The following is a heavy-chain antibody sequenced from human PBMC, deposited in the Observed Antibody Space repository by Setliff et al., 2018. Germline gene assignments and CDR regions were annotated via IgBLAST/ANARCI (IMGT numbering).Heavy chain of an antibody. Sequence: PSETLSLTCAVYGGSFSDYFWTWIRQPPGKGLEWIGEINHSGSTNYNPSLKSRVTISADTSKNQFSLKLTSVTAADTAVYFCARGRVGATTEATFDVWGQGTPVTVSS. CDR3: ARGRVGATTEATFDV. CDR1: GGSFSDYF. D-gene: IGHD1-26*01. J-gene: IGHJ4*02. CDR2: INHSGST. V-gene: IGHV4-34*01.